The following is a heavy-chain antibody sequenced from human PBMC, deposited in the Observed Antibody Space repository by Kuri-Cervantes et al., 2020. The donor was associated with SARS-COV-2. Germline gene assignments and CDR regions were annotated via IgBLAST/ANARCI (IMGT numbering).Heavy chain of an antibody. CDR3: AHRRVFRALDI. CDR1: GFSLSTSGVG. V-gene: IGHV2-5*02. J-gene: IGHJ3*02. Sequence: SGPPLVTPTQTLMLTCTFSGFSLSTSGVGVGWIREPPAKALEWLALIYWDDEKRYSSSLKSRLTITKDTSKNQVVLTMTNTDPVDTATYYCAHRRVFRALDIWGQGTMVTVSS. CDR2: IYWDDEK. D-gene: IGHD3-10*01.